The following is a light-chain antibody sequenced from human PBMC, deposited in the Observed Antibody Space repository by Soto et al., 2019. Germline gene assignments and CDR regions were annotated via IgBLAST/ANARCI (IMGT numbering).Light chain of an antibody. J-gene: IGLJ2*01. CDR3: CSYAGSSTDVV. V-gene: IGLV2-23*01. CDR2: EGS. Sequence: SALTQPASGSGSPGQSITISCTGTSSDVGSYHLVSWYQQHPGKAPKLIIYEGSKRPSGVSHRFSGSKSGNTASLTISGVQAEDEADYYCCSYAGSSTDVVFGGGTKLTVL. CDR1: SSDVGSYHL.